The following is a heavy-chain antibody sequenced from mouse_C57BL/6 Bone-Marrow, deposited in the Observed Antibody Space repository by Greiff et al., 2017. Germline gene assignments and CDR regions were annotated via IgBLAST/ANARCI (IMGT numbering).Heavy chain of an antibody. CDR2: INPGSGGT. V-gene: IGHV1-54*01. Sequence: VKLQQSGAELVRPGTSVKVSCKASGYAFTNYLIEWVKQRPGQGLEWIGVINPGSGGTNYNEKFKGKATLTADKSSSTAYMQLSSLTSEDSAVYFCARSHYYYGSSHWYFDVWGTGTTVTVSS. D-gene: IGHD1-1*01. CDR1: GYAFTNYL. CDR3: ARSHYYYGSSHWYFDV. J-gene: IGHJ1*03.